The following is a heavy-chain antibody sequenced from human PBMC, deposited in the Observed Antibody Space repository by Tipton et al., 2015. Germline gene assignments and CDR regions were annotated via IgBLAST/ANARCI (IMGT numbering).Heavy chain of an antibody. J-gene: IGHJ5*02. V-gene: IGHV1-2*02. CDR2: INPNSGGT. CDR3: ARDIVQNYYGSGSYWRGWFDP. D-gene: IGHD3-10*01. CDR1: GYSFIAYY. Sequence: QLVQSGAEVKKPGASVKVSCKASGYSFIAYYIHWVRQAPGQGLEWMGWINPNSGGTHVAQKFQDRVTMTRDTSISTAYMELSRLKSDDTAIYYCARDIVQNYYGSGSYWRGWFDPWGQGTLVTVSS.